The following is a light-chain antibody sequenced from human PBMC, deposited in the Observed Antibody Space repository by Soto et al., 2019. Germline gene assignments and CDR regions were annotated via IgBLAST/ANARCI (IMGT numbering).Light chain of an antibody. Sequence: DIQMTQSPSTLSASVGDRVTITCRTSQSISTWLAWYQQKPGKAPNLLIYDASSLQSGVPNRFSGSGSGTEFTLTIDSLQPEDFAVYYCLQYNDYPRTFGQGTNVDNK. J-gene: IGKJ1*01. CDR3: LQYNDYPRT. CDR1: QSISTW. V-gene: IGKV1-5*01. CDR2: DAS.